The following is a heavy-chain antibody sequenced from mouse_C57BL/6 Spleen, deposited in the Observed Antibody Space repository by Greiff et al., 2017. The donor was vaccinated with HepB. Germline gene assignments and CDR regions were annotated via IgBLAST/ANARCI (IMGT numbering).Heavy chain of an antibody. J-gene: IGHJ2*01. CDR1: GYAFTNYL. CDR3: ARNEGPYYFDY. Sequence: VQLQQSGAELVRPGTSVKVSCKASGYAFTNYLIEWVKQRPGQGLEWIGVINPGSGGTNYNEKFKGKATLTADKSSSTAYMQLSSLTSEDSAVYFCARNEGPYYFDYWGQGTTLTVSS. D-gene: IGHD3-3*01. V-gene: IGHV1-54*01. CDR2: INPGSGGT.